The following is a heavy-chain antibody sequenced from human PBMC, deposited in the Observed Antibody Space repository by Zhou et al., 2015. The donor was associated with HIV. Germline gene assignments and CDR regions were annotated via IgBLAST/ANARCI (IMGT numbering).Heavy chain of an antibody. D-gene: IGHD1-26*01. J-gene: IGHJ4*02. V-gene: IGHV1-58*01. Sequence: QMQLVQSGPEVKKPGTSVKVSCKASGFTFTSSAVQWVRQARGQRLEWIGWIVVGSGNTNYAQKFQERVTITRDMSTSTAYMELSSLRSEDTAVYYCAAVVHSGSYYGYWGQGTLVTVSS. CDR3: AAVVHSGSYYGY. CDR2: IVVGSGNT. CDR1: GFTFTSSA.